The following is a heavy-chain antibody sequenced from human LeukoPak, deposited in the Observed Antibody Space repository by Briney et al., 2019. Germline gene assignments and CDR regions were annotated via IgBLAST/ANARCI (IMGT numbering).Heavy chain of an antibody. D-gene: IGHD2-2*01. CDR2: ISYDGSNK. J-gene: IGHJ6*02. V-gene: IGHV3-30*04. Sequence: PGGSLRLSCAASGCTFSSYAMHWVRQAPGKGLEWVAVISYDGSNKYYADSAKGRFTISRDNSKNTLYLQMNSLRAEDTAVYYCARDPIVVVPAAMVGYYYGMDVWGQGTTVTVSS. CDR1: GCTFSSYA. CDR3: ARDPIVVVPAAMVGYYYGMDV.